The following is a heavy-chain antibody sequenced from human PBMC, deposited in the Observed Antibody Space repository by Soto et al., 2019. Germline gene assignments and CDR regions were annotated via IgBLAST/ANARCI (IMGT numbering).Heavy chain of an antibody. V-gene: IGHV3-73*02. Sequence: EVQLVESGGGLVQPGGSLKLSCAASGFTFSGSAMHWVRQASGKGLEWVGRIRSKANSYATAYAASVKGRFTISRDDSKNTAYLQMNSLKTEDTAVYYCTRHFDLRGHYEPNYYYYGMDVWGQGTTVTVSS. J-gene: IGHJ6*02. CDR3: TRHFDLRGHYEPNYYYYGMDV. CDR1: GFTFSGSA. D-gene: IGHD3-22*01. CDR2: IRSKANSYAT.